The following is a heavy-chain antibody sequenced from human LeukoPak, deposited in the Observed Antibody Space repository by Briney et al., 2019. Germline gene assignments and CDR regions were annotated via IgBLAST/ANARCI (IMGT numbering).Heavy chain of an antibody. CDR1: GGSISSSSYY. CDR3: ARFPGKEDSGWSGEDFDY. Sequence: SETLSLTCSVSGGSISSSSYYWAWIRQPPGKGLEVIGSIYYSGNTYYNPSLKRRVTISVDRSKNQFSLKLSSVTAADTAVYYCARFPGKEDSGWSGEDFDYWGQGTLVTVSS. D-gene: IGHD6-19*01. V-gene: IGHV4-39*01. J-gene: IGHJ4*02. CDR2: IYYSGNT.